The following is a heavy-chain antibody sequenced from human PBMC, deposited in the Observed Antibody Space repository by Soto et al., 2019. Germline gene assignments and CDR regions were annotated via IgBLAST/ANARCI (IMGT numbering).Heavy chain of an antibody. CDR1: GGSFSGYY. CDR3: ARERCSSTSCYMSRPNWFDP. Sequence: PSETLSLTCAVYGGSFSGYYWSWIRQPPGKGLEWIGEINHSGSTNYNPSLKSRVTISVDTSKNQFSLKLSSVTAADTAVYYCARERCSSTSCYMSRPNWFDPWGQGTLVTVSS. J-gene: IGHJ5*02. D-gene: IGHD2-2*01. V-gene: IGHV4-34*01. CDR2: INHSGST.